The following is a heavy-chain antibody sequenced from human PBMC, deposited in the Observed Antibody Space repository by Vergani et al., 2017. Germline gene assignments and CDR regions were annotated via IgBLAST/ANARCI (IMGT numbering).Heavy chain of an antibody. Sequence: QVHLEQSGTEVKKPGSSVKVSCKVSGDIFNNYTVTWVRQAPGQGLEWMGRIIPIFGTANYAQKFQGRVTITADESTSTAYMELSSLRSEDTAVYYCARDPDIVVVPAAPYYYYYYGMDVWGQGTTVTVSS. D-gene: IGHD2-2*01. V-gene: IGHV1-69*08. J-gene: IGHJ6*02. CDR3: ARDPDIVVVPAAPYYYYYYGMDV. CDR2: IIPIFGTA. CDR1: GDIFNNYT.